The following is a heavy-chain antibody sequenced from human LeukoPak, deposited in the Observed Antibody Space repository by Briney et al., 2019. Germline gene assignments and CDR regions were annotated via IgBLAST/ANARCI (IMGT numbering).Heavy chain of an antibody. CDR1: GGSISLYY. J-gene: IGHJ5*02. D-gene: IGHD2-2*01. CDR3: AREGRDIGVVPAATGWFDP. V-gene: IGHV4-59*01. Sequence: KPSETLSLTCTVSGGSISLYYWSWTRQPPGKGLEWVGYTYYSGCTIYTPPLKSRVTLSVDTSKNEFSLKLSSGTAADTAVYYCAREGRDIGVVPAATGWFDPWGQGTLVTVSS. CDR2: TYYSGCT.